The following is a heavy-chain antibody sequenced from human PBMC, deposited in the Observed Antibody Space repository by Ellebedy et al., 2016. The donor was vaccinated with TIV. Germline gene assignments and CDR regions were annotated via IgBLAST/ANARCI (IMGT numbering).Heavy chain of an antibody. CDR1: GFTFSSYA. Sequence: GESLKISXAASGFTFSSYAMHWVRQAPGKGLEWVAVISYDGSNKYYADSVKGRFTISRDNSKNTLYLQMNSLRAEDTAVYYCARGRICTNGVCYTNYYHYMDVWGKGTTVTVSS. CDR2: ISYDGSNK. CDR3: ARGRICTNGVCYTNYYHYMDV. V-gene: IGHV3-30-3*01. D-gene: IGHD2-8*01. J-gene: IGHJ6*03.